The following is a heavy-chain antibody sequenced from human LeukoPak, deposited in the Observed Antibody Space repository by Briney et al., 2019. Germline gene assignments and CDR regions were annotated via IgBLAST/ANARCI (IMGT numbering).Heavy chain of an antibody. CDR3: ARHQDYGDDYFDY. J-gene: IGHJ4*02. D-gene: IGHD4-17*01. V-gene: IGHV3-74*01. Sequence: GGSLRLSCAASGFTFSSYWMHWVRQAPGKGLVWVSRINSDGSSTSYADSVKGRFTISRDNAKNTLYLQMNSLRAGDTAVYYCARHQDYGDDYFDYWGQGTLVTVSS. CDR1: GFTFSSYW. CDR2: INSDGSST.